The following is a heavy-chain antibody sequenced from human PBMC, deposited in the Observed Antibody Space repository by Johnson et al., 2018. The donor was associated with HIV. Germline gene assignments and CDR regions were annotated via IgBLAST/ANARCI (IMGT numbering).Heavy chain of an antibody. CDR3: ARDLGIAVAGQIGYDAFDI. CDR1: GFTFSTYA. D-gene: IGHD6-19*01. CDR2: VSYDGSNK. J-gene: IGHJ3*02. V-gene: IGHV3-30-3*01. Sequence: VQLVESGGGVVQPGRSLRLSCAASGFTFSTYAMHWVRQAPGKGLEWVAVVSYDGSNKYHADSVKGRFTISRDNSKNTLYLQMNSLRAEDTAVYYCARDLGIAVAGQIGYDAFDIWGQGTMVTVSS.